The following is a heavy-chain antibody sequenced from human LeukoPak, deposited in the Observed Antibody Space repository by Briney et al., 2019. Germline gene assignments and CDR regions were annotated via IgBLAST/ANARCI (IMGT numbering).Heavy chain of an antibody. V-gene: IGHV4-39*07. J-gene: IGHJ6*03. CDR1: SGSISTSNYY. CDR3: ARENSRKEGDYYYYYMDV. CDR2: IFYSGST. D-gene: IGHD2/OR15-2a*01. Sequence: SETLSLTCTVSSGSISTSNYYWGWVRQPPGKALEWIGNIFYSGSTYYSPSLKSRVTISVDTSKNQFSLKLSSVTAADTAVYYCARENSRKEGDYYYYYMDVWGKGTTVTISS.